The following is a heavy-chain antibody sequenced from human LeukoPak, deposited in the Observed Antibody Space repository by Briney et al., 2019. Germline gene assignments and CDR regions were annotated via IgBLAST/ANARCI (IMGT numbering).Heavy chain of an antibody. CDR3: AKDSFTIFGVVNYFDY. D-gene: IGHD3-3*01. CDR1: GFTLSSYA. Sequence: GGSLRLSCAASGFTLSSYAMSWVRQAARGGVEWVSAISGSGDSTYYADSVTGWFTVSRNNFKNKLYLQMNSLRAEDTAVYYCAKDSFTIFGVVNYFDYWGQGTLVTVSS. CDR2: ISGSGDST. J-gene: IGHJ4*02. V-gene: IGHV3-23*01.